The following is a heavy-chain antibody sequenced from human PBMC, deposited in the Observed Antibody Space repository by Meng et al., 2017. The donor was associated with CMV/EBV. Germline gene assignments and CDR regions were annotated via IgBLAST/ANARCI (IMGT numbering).Heavy chain of an antibody. CDR3: AREAEGGSYYFDY. D-gene: IGHD1-26*01. V-gene: IGHV3-30-3*01. Sequence: GESLKISCAASGFTFSSYAMHWVRQAPGKGLEWVAVISYDGSNKYYADSVKGRFTISRDNSKNTLYLQMNSLRAEDTAVYYCAREAEGGSYYFDYWGQGTLVTVSS. J-gene: IGHJ4*02. CDR1: GFTFSSYA. CDR2: ISYDGSNK.